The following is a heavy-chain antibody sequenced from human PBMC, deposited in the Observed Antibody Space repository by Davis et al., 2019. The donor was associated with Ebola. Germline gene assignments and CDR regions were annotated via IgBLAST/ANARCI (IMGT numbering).Heavy chain of an antibody. D-gene: IGHD6-6*01. CDR3: AHAVNFYSSSSYYYYYYGMDV. Sequence: SGPTLVKPTQTLTLTCTFSGFSLSTSGVGVGWIRQTPGKALEWLALIYWNDDKRYSPSLKSRLTITKDSSKNQVVLTMTNMDPVDTATYYCAHAVNFYSSSSYYYYYYGMDVWGQGTTVTVSS. CDR1: GFSLSTSGVG. J-gene: IGHJ6*02. V-gene: IGHV2-5*01. CDR2: IYWNDDK.